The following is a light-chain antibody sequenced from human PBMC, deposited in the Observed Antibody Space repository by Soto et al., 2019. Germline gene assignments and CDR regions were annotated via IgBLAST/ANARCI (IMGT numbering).Light chain of an antibody. J-gene: IGKJ1*01. CDR3: QQYSSLWT. Sequence: IVLKQSPGTLPLYPSARATLSCMTSQSVSNNYLAWYQQNPGQAPRLLIYGASSRATGIPDRFIGSGSGTDFTLSISRLEPEDFAVYYCQQYSSLWTFGQGTMVDVK. V-gene: IGKV3-20*01. CDR1: QSVSNNY. CDR2: GAS.